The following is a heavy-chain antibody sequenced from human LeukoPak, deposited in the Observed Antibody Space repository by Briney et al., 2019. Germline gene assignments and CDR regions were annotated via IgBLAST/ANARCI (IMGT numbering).Heavy chain of an antibody. CDR2: INPSGGST. D-gene: IGHD3-10*01. CDR1: GYTFTTYR. V-gene: IGHV1-46*01. CDR3: ARCLWFGELPPDY. Sequence: ASVKVSCKASGYTFTTYRMHWVRQAPGQGLEWMGIINPSGGSTTYAQKFQGRLSMTRDTSTSTVYMELSSLRSEDTAMYYCARCLWFGELPPDYWGQGTLVTVSS. J-gene: IGHJ4*02.